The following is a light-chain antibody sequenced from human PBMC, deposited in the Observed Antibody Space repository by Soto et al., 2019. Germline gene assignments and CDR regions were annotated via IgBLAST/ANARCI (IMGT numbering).Light chain of an antibody. CDR2: GAS. Sequence: EIVMTQSPSTLSVSLGERATLSCRASQSVGSNLACYHQKPGQAPSLLIYGASTRAAGIPARFSGSGSGTEFTLTISSLQSEDFAVYYCQQYNNWPITFGQGTRLEIK. CDR1: QSVGSN. V-gene: IGKV3-15*01. CDR3: QQYNNWPIT. J-gene: IGKJ5*01.